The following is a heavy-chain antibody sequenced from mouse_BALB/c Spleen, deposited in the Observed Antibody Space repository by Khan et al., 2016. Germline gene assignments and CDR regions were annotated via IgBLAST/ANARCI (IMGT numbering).Heavy chain of an antibody. Sequence: EVELVESGGGLVQPGGSRKLSCAASGFTFSSFGMHWVRQAPEKGLEWVEFISCGSSAIYYADTVKGRFTISRDKPKNTLFLQMTSLRSEDTAMYYCGRGDYWGQGTTLTVSS. CDR2: ISCGSSAI. J-gene: IGHJ2*01. CDR3: GRGDY. V-gene: IGHV5-17*02. CDR1: GFTFSSFG.